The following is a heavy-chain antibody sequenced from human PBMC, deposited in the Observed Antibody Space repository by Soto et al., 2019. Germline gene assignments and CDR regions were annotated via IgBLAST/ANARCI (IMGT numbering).Heavy chain of an antibody. Sequence: QVQLVESGGGVVQPGTSLRLSCVGSGFTFRSYVIHWVRQAPGKGLEWVALTSSDGSNNFYGDSVKGRFTISRHKSRNTVDLQMDSLTFADAALYYCARWGTTGGLDVWGQGTLVSVSS. J-gene: IGHJ4*02. CDR3: ARWGTTGGLDV. V-gene: IGHV3-33*05. D-gene: IGHD3-16*01. CDR1: GFTFRSYV. CDR2: TSSDGSNN.